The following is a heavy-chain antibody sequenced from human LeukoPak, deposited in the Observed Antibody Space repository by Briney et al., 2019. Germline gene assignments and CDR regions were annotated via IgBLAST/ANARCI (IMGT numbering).Heavy chain of an antibody. CDR2: ISSSSSYI. Sequence: GGSLGLSCAASGFTFSSYSMNWVRQAPGKGLEWVSSISSSSSYIYYADSVKGRFTISRDNAKNSLYLQMNSLRAEDTAVYYCARARYFDWLAPDFDAFDIWGQGTMVTVSS. CDR3: ARARYFDWLAPDFDAFDI. V-gene: IGHV3-21*01. J-gene: IGHJ3*02. CDR1: GFTFSSYS. D-gene: IGHD3-9*01.